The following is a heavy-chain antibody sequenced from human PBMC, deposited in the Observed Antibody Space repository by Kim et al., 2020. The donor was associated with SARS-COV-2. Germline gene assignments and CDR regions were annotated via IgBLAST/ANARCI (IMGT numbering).Heavy chain of an antibody. V-gene: IGHV4-59*01. D-gene: IGHD3-3*01. CDR3: ARGSSLTIFGVVGWFDP. Sequence: SETLSLTCTVSGGSISSYYWSWIRQPPGKGLEWIGYIYYSGSTNYNPSLKSRVTISVDTYKNQFSLKLSSVTAADTAVYYCARGSSLTIFGVVGWFDPWGQGTLVTVSS. J-gene: IGHJ5*02. CDR2: IYYSGST. CDR1: GGSISSYY.